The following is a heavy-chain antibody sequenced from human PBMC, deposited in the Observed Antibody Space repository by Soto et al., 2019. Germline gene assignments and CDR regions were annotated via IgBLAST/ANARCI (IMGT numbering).Heavy chain of an antibody. J-gene: IGHJ6*02. CDR1: GFTFSSYA. Sequence: QVQLVESGGGVVEPGRSLRLSCAASGFTFSSYAMHWVRQAPGKGLEWVAVISYDGSNKYYADSVKGRFTISRDNSTNTLYLQMNSLRAEDTAVYYCVRDGGSGYTSGSYYYYSGIDVWGQGTTVTVSS. D-gene: IGHD3-16*02. CDR3: VRDGGSGYTSGSYYYYSGIDV. V-gene: IGHV3-30-3*01. CDR2: ISYDGSNK.